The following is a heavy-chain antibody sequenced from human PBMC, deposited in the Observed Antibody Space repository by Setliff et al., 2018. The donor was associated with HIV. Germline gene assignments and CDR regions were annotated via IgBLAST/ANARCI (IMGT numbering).Heavy chain of an antibody. J-gene: IGHJ6*03. Sequence: SVKVSCKASGGMFSNYAINWVRQAPGQGLEWMGGYIPTLHITRYAENIHRGRVTISADTSTSTVYLDLKGLKTEDTAVYYCARGGTYFERWFPPTYYMDLWGEGTSVTVS. CDR3: ARGGTYFERWFPPTYYMDL. CDR2: YIPTLHIT. D-gene: IGHD3-9*01. V-gene: IGHV1-69*10. CDR1: GGMFSNYA.